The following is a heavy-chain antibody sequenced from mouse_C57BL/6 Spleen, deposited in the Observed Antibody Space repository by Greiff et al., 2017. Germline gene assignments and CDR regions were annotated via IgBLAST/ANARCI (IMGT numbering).Heavy chain of an antibody. J-gene: IGHJ3*01. Sequence: VQLQQPGAELVRPGSSVKLSCKASGYTFTSYWMHWVKQRPIQGLEWIGNIDPSDSETHYNEKFKDKATLTVDKSSSTAYMQLSSLTSEDSAVYYCARGRELSWFAYWGQGTLVTVSA. V-gene: IGHV1-52*01. CDR2: IDPSDSET. CDR1: GYTFTSYW. CDR3: ARGRELSWFAY.